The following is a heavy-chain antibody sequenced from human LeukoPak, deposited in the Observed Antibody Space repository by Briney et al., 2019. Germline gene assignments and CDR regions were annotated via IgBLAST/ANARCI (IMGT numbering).Heavy chain of an antibody. CDR3: ARSYSTHISIAARRALDNDAFDI. J-gene: IGHJ3*02. V-gene: IGHV1-69*13. Sequence: ASVKVSCTASGGTFSSYAISWVRQAPGQGLEWMGGVIPIFGTANYAQKFQGRVTITADESTSTAYMELSSLRSEDTAVYYCARSYSTHISIAARRALDNDAFDIWGQGTMVTVSS. D-gene: IGHD6-6*01. CDR2: VIPIFGTA. CDR1: GGTFSSYA.